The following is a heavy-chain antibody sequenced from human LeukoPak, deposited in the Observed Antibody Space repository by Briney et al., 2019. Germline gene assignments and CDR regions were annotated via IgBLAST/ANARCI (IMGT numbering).Heavy chain of an antibody. CDR2: ISAYNGNT. D-gene: IGHD2-21*01. CDR1: GYAFTIYY. J-gene: IGHJ6*04. Sequence: ASVKVSCKASGYAFTIYYISWVRQAPGQGLEWMGWISAYNGNTKYAQKFQGGVTMTTDTSTSTAYMELRGLRYDDTAVYYCARAMGGDYGMDVWGKGTTVTVSS. V-gene: IGHV1-18*04. CDR3: ARAMGGDYGMDV.